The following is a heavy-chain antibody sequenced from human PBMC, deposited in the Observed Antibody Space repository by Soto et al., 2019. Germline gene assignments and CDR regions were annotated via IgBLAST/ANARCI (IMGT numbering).Heavy chain of an antibody. Sequence: PGGSLGLSCAASGFAFSTYAMTWVRQAPGKGLEWVSVISGSGGSSYYAASVKGRFTISRDNSKNTLFLQMNGLRAEDTAVYYCAKVTKRAAAGRYEYYKYGMDVWGQGTTVTVSS. CDR1: GFAFSTYA. CDR3: AKVTKRAAAGRYEYYKYGMDV. J-gene: IGHJ6*02. V-gene: IGHV3-23*01. CDR2: ISGSGGSS. D-gene: IGHD6-13*01.